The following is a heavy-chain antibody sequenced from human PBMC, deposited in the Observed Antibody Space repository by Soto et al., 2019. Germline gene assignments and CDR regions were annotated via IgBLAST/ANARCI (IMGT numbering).Heavy chain of an antibody. CDR3: ARELIAAAPLDY. Sequence: GGSLRLSCAASGFNFSSYWMSWVRQAPGKGLEWVANIKQDGSEKYYVDSVKGRFTISRDNAKNSLYLQMNSLRAEDTAVYYCARELIAAAPLDYWGQGTLVTVSS. CDR2: IKQDGSEK. V-gene: IGHV3-7*01. CDR1: GFNFSSYW. D-gene: IGHD6-13*01. J-gene: IGHJ4*02.